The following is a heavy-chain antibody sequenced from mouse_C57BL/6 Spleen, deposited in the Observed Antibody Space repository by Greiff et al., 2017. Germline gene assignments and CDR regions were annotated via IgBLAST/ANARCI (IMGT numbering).Heavy chain of an antibody. CDR3: ARGYDYGAWLAY. V-gene: IGHV1-69*01. CDR2: LDPSDSYT. J-gene: IGHJ3*01. D-gene: IGHD2-4*01. Sequence: QVQLQQPGAELVMPGASVKLSCKASGYTFTSYWMHWVKQRPGQGLEWIGELDPSDSYTNYNQKFKGKSTLTGDKSSSTAYMQLSSLTSEDSAVYYCARGYDYGAWLAYWGQGTLVTVSA. CDR1: GYTFTSYW.